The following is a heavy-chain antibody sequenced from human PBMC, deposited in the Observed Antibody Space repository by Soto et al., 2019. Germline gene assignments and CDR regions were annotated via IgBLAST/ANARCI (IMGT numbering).Heavy chain of an antibody. CDR1: GGSVSSGSYY. D-gene: IGHD3-3*01. V-gene: IGHV4-61*01. CDR3: AREVVDWSGYPYYYYGMDV. J-gene: IGHJ6*02. CDR2: IYYSEST. Sequence: QVQLQESGPGLVKPSETLSLTCTVSGGSVSSGSYYWSWIRQPPGKGLEWIGYIYYSESTNYNPSLKSRVTISVDTSKNQFSLKLSSVTAADTAVYYCAREVVDWSGYPYYYYGMDVWGQGTTVTVSS.